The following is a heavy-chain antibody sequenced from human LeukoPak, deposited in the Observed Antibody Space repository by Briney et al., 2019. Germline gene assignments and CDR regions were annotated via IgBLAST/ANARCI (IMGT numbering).Heavy chain of an antibody. J-gene: IGHJ4*02. D-gene: IGHD3-10*01. Sequence: GGSLRLSCAASGFTLSSYAMTWVHQAPGKGLQWVSTISVSGGSTYYADSVKGRFTISRDTSKSTLYLQMNSLRDEDTAVYYCAKYGSGTYYNGLYWGQGTLVTVSS. CDR2: ISVSGGST. CDR1: GFTLSSYA. V-gene: IGHV3-23*01. CDR3: AKYGSGTYYNGLY.